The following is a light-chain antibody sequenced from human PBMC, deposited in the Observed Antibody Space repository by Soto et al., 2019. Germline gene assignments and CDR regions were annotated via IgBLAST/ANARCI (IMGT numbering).Light chain of an antibody. CDR3: QQYKVYPYT. CDR1: QSINGR. V-gene: IGKV1-5*01. Sequence: DIQMTQSPSTLSSSIGDRVTITCRASQSINGRLALYQQKPGRPPKLLIYDVSFLESGVPSRFSGSGSGTDFNLTISSLRPDDFATFYCQQYKVYPYTFGQGTRLDIQ. J-gene: IGKJ2*01. CDR2: DVS.